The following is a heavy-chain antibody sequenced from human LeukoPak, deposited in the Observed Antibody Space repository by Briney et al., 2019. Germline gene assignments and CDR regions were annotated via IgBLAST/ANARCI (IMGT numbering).Heavy chain of an antibody. J-gene: IGHJ5*02. CDR2: ISAYNGNT. D-gene: IGHD5-18*01. V-gene: IGHV1-18*01. Sequence: ASVKVSCKASGYTFTSYGISWARQAPGQGLEWMGWISAYNGNTNYAQKLQGRVTMTTDTSTSTAYMELRSLRSDDTAVYYCAREADTAMANWFDPWGQGTLVTVSS. CDR3: AREADTAMANWFDP. CDR1: GYTFTSYG.